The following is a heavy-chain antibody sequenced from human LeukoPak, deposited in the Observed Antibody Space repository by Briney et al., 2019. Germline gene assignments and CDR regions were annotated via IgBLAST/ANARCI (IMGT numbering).Heavy chain of an antibody. CDR2: IKKDGSEK. V-gene: IGHV3-7*01. Sequence: GGSLRLSCAASGFTFSDYWLTWVRQAPGKGLEWVANIKKDGSEKYYVDSVKGRFTISRDNAKNSLYLQMNSLRAEDTAVYYCARDKIVGATIFDYWGQGTLVTVSS. D-gene: IGHD1-26*01. CDR3: ARDKIVGATIFDY. CDR1: GFTFSDYW. J-gene: IGHJ4*02.